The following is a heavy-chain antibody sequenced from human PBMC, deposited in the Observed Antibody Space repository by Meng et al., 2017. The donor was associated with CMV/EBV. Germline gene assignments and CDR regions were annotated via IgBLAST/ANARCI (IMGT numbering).Heavy chain of an antibody. D-gene: IGHD2/OR15-2a*01. J-gene: IGHJ4*02. Sequence: LYCAASGFNFSDYYMPWIRQAPGKGLEWVSYIDSDGTNMRFADSVQGRFTVSRDNAKNSLYLQMNSLRAEDTAVYYCARGGDYLRNWGQGTLVTVSS. CDR3: ARGGDYLRN. CDR2: IDSDGTNM. V-gene: IGHV3-11*01. CDR1: GFNFSDYY.